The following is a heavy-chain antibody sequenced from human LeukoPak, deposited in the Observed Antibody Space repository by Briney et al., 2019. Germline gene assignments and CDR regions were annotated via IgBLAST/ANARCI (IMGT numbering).Heavy chain of an antibody. J-gene: IGHJ4*02. Sequence: PGGSLRLSCAASGFTFDDYAMHWVRQAPGKGLEWVSGISWNSGSIGYADSVKGRFTISRDNAKNSLYLQMNSLRAEDTAVYYCAKLLYDFWSGYCDYWGQGTLVTVSS. D-gene: IGHD3-3*01. CDR3: AKLLYDFWSGYCDY. CDR2: ISWNSGSI. CDR1: GFTFDDYA. V-gene: IGHV3-9*01.